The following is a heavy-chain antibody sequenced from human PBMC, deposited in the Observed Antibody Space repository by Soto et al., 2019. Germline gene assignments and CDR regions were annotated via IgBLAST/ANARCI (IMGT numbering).Heavy chain of an antibody. CDR2: IIPILGIT. CDR1: GGTFNSYN. J-gene: IGHJ6*03. V-gene: IGHV1-69*02. D-gene: IGHD5-12*01. CDR3: ARLALYSANENHYYYMDV. Sequence: VQLIQSGAEVRKPGSSVKVSCEASGGTFNSYNISWVRHAPGQGLEWMGRIIPILGITNYAQKFQGRVTSTADRATSTSYVELDSLRSEDTAVYYCARLALYSANENHYYYMDVWGKGTTVTVSS.